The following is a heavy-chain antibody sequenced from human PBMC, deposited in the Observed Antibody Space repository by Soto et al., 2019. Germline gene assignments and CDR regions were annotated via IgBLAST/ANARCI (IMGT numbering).Heavy chain of an antibody. CDR3: ARGDSLWGGECLRFDY. D-gene: IGHD3-10*01. CDR2: ISSYNDNT. V-gene: IGHV1-18*01. J-gene: IGHJ4*02. Sequence: QVQLVQSGAEVKKPGASVKVSCKASGYTFTSYGISWVRQAPGQGLKWMGWISSYNDNTNYAQKLQGRVTLTMDTSTSTAYMELRSLRADDTAVYYCARGDSLWGGECLRFDYWGQGTLVTVSS. CDR1: GYTFTSYG.